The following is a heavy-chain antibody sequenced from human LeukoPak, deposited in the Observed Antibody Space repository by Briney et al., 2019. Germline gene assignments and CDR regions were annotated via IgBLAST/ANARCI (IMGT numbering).Heavy chain of an antibody. V-gene: IGHV3-7*01. Sequence: GGSLRFSCAASGFTFSSYWMSWVRQAPGKGLEWVANINQDGSGEYYVDSVKGRFTISRDNAKNSLYLQMNSLRAEDTAVCYCARAGPYQLPPRPVDYWGQGTLVTVSS. CDR2: INQDGSGE. D-gene: IGHD2-2*01. J-gene: IGHJ4*02. CDR3: ARAGPYQLPPRPVDY. CDR1: GFTFSSYW.